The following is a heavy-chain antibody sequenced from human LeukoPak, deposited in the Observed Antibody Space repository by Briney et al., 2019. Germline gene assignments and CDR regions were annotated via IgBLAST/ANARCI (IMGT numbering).Heavy chain of an antibody. CDR2: ISGSGGST. J-gene: IGHJ3*02. V-gene: IGHV3-23*01. CDR1: GFTFSSYA. CDR3: AKSPRSITMIVLYAFDI. Sequence: GGSLRLSCAASGFTFSSYAMSWVRQAPGKGLEWVSAISGSGGSTYYADSVEGRFTISRDNSKNTLYLQMDNLRAEDTAVYYCAKSPRSITMIVLYAFDIWGQGTMVTVSS. D-gene: IGHD3-22*01.